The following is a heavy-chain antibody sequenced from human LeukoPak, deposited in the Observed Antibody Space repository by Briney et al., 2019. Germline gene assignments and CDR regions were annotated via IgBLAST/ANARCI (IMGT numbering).Heavy chain of an antibody. CDR2: IYSGGST. V-gene: IGHV3-53*01. J-gene: IGHJ5*02. CDR3: ARDHYDSSGYRYNWFDP. Sequence: GGSLRLPCAASGFTVSSNYMSWVRQAPGKGLEWVSVIYSGGSTYYADSVKGRFTISRDNSKNTLYLQMNSLRAEDTAVYYCARDHYDSSGYRYNWFDPWGQGTLVTVSS. D-gene: IGHD3-22*01. CDR1: GFTVSSNY.